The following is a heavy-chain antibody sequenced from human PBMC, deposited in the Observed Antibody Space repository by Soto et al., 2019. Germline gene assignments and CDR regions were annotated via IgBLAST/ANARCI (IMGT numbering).Heavy chain of an antibody. V-gene: IGHV4-31*03. CDR2: IYYSGST. CDR1: GGSISSGGYY. D-gene: IGHD5-18*01. Sequence: ASETLSLTCTVSGGSISSGGYYWSWIRQHPGKGLEWIGYIYYSGSTYYNPSLKSRVTISVDTSKNQFSLKLSSVTAADTAVYYCATEGHTAKGPFDYWGQGTLVTVSS. CDR3: ATEGHTAKGPFDY. J-gene: IGHJ4*02.